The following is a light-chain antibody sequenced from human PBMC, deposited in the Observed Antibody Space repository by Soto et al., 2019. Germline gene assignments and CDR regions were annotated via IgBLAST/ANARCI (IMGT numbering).Light chain of an antibody. Sequence: QSVLTQPPSVSGAPGQKVTISCSGSSSNIGNNYVSWYQQLPGTAPKLLIYDNNKRPSGIPDRFSGSKSGTSATLGITGLQTGDEADYYCGTWDSSLSAGPFGGGTKLTVL. CDR1: SSNIGNNY. CDR3: GTWDSSLSAGP. J-gene: IGLJ2*01. V-gene: IGLV1-51*01. CDR2: DNN.